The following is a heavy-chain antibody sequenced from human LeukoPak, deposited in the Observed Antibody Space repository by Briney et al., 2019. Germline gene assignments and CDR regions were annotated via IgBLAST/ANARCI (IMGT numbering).Heavy chain of an antibody. Sequence: SETLSLTCAVYGGSFSTYYWSWIRQSPGRGLEWIAEINHRGDTNYNPSVKSRVTISVDTSKNQFSPKVRSVTAADTAVYYCARGPTISETGYFDYWGQGTLVTVSS. V-gene: IGHV4-34*01. D-gene: IGHD1-1*01. J-gene: IGHJ4*03. CDR2: INHRGDT. CDR3: ARGPTISETGYFDY. CDR1: GGSFSTYY.